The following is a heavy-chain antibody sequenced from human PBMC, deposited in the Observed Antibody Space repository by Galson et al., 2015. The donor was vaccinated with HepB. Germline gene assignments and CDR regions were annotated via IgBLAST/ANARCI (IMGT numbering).Heavy chain of an antibody. CDR1: GFTFGDYA. V-gene: IGHV3-49*04. CDR2: IRSKAYGGTT. D-gene: IGHD6-13*01. Sequence: SLRLSCAASGFTFGDYAMSWVRQAPGKGLEWVGFIRSKAYGGTTEYAASVKGRFTISRDDSKSIAYLQMNSLKTEDTAVYYCTIQPGIAAAGPVNWGQGTLVTVSS. CDR3: TIQPGIAAAGPVN. J-gene: IGHJ4*02.